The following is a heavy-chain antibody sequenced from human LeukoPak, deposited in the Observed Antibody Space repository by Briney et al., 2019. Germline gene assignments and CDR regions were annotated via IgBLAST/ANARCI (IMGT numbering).Heavy chain of an antibody. CDR1: GGSISSYY. D-gene: IGHD3-10*01. V-gene: IGHV4-59*01. J-gene: IGHJ5*02. Sequence: SETLSLTCTVSGGSISSYYWSWMRQPPGKGVEGMGYIYYSGSTNYNPSLKCRVTISVDTSKNQFSLKLSSVTAADTAVYYCASTGALKYYGSGSYYQNWFDPWGQGTLVTVSS. CDR2: IYYSGST. CDR3: ASTGALKYYGSGSYYQNWFDP.